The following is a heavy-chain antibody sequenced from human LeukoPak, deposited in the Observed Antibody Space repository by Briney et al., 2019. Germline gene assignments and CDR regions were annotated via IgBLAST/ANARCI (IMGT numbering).Heavy chain of an antibody. CDR2: INPSGGST. CDR3: AADSSGYYNFDY. V-gene: IGHV1-46*01. Sequence: ASVKVSCKASGYTFTSYYMHWVRQAPGQGLEWMGIINPSGGSTSYAQKFQGRDTMTRDTSTSTVYMELSSLRSEDTAVYYCAADSSGYYNFDYWGQGTLVTVSS. CDR1: GYTFTSYY. D-gene: IGHD3-22*01. J-gene: IGHJ4*02.